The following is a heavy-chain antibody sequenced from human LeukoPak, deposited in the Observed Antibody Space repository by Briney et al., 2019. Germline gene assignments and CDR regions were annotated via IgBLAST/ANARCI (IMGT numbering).Heavy chain of an antibody. Sequence: SETLSLTCTVSGYSISSGYYWGWIRQPPGKGLEWIGSIYHSGSTYYNPSLKSRVTISVDTSKSQFSLKLSSVTAADTAVYYCARGEAAAKPPRYYYYMDVWGKGTTVTVSS. CDR1: GYSISSGYY. V-gene: IGHV4-38-2*02. D-gene: IGHD6-13*01. J-gene: IGHJ6*03. CDR3: ARGEAAAKPPRYYYYMDV. CDR2: IYHSGST.